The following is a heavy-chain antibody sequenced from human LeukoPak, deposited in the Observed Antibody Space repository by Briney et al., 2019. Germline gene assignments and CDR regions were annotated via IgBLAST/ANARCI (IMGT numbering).Heavy chain of an antibody. CDR2: ISYDGSNK. J-gene: IGHJ4*02. V-gene: IGHV3-30-3*01. D-gene: IGHD6-13*01. CDR1: GFIFSSYA. Sequence: GGSLRLSCAASGFIFSSYAMHWVRQAPGKGLEWVAVISYDGSNKYYADSVKGRFTISRDNSKNTLYLQMNSLRAEDTAVYYCARDRIAAAGGSFDYWGQGTLVTVSS. CDR3: ARDRIAAAGGSFDY.